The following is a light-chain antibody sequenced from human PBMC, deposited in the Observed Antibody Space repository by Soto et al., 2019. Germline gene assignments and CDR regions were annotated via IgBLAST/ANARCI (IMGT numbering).Light chain of an antibody. CDR3: NSYTTMNTYV. CDR2: EVS. Sequence: QSVLTLPASVSGSPGQSITISCTGSSTDVGAYNYVSWYQQYPGQAPNLLIYEVSRRPSGFSHRFSGSKSVNTASLTISGLQAEDEAHYYCNSYTTMNTYVFGTGTKVTLL. J-gene: IGLJ1*01. V-gene: IGLV2-14*01. CDR1: STDVGAYNY.